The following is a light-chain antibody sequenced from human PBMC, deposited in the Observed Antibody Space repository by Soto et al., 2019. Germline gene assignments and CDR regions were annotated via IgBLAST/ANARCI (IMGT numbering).Light chain of an antibody. CDR1: QGISNY. V-gene: IGKV1-27*01. CDR3: QKYNSAPWT. CDR2: VAS. J-gene: IGKJ1*01. Sequence: DIQMTHSPSSLSASVGDRVTITCRASQGISNYLAWYQQQPGKVPKLLIYVASTLQSGVPSRFSGSGSGTDFTLNISSLQPEDVVIYYCQKYNSAPWTFGQGTKVEIK.